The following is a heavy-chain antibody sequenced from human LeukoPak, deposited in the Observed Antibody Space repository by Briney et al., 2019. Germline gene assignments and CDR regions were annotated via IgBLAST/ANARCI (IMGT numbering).Heavy chain of an antibody. J-gene: IGHJ5*02. CDR2: MNSNNGNT. CDR1: GYTFSVYD. D-gene: IGHD5-18*01. Sequence: ASVKASCKTSGYTFSVYDINWLRQVAGQGLEWMGWMNSNNGNTGYALKFQHRVTMTMNTSIDTAYMELNSLTSEDTAVYYCARRISAIGTGFWFDPWGQGTQVTVSS. CDR3: ARRISAIGTGFWFDP. V-gene: IGHV1-8*01.